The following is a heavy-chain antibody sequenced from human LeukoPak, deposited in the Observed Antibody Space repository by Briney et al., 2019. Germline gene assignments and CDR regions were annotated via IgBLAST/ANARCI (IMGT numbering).Heavy chain of an antibody. V-gene: IGHV3-33*01. J-gene: IGHJ4*02. Sequence: PGGSLRLSCAASGFTLSSYGMHWVRQAPDKGLEWVAIIWYDGSNKFYADSVKGRFTISRDNSKNALYLQMNSLRAEDTAVYYCARDDTVYFDYWGQGTLVTVSS. CDR3: ARDDTVYFDY. D-gene: IGHD2-2*02. CDR2: IWYDGSNK. CDR1: GFTLSSYG.